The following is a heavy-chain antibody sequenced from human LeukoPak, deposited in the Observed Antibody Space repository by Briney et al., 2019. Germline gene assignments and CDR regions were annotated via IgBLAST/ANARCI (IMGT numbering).Heavy chain of an antibody. D-gene: IGHD3-3*01. CDR1: GFTFSSYA. V-gene: IGHV3-23*01. CDR3: AKATIFGVVIQYNWFDP. J-gene: IGHJ5*02. Sequence: GGSLRLSCAASGFTFSSYAMSWVRQAPGKGLEWVSAISGSGGSTYYADSVKGRFTISRANSKNTLYLQMNSLRAEDTALYYCAKATIFGVVIQYNWFDPWGQGTLVTVSS. CDR2: ISGSGGST.